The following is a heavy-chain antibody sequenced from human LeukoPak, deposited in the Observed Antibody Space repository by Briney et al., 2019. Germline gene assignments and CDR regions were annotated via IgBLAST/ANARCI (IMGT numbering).Heavy chain of an antibody. V-gene: IGHV3-72*01. CDR1: GFIFSEHH. Sequence: GGSLRLSCAASGFIFSEHHMDWVRQAPGKGLEWVGRSRNKANSYSTEYAASVKGRFTTSRDDSKNSLYLQMNSLKTEDTAVYYCARRPIAAAGSDYWGQGSLVTVSS. D-gene: IGHD6-13*01. CDR3: ARRPIAAAGSDY. CDR2: SRNKANSYST. J-gene: IGHJ4*02.